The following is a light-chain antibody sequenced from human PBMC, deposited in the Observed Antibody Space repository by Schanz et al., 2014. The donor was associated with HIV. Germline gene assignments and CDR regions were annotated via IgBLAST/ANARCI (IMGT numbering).Light chain of an antibody. J-gene: IGKJ2*01. Sequence: DIQMTQSPSSLSASVGDRVTITCRASQSISSYLNWYQQKPGKAPKLLIYAASSLQSGVPSRFSGSGSGTYFTLTISSLQPEDFATYYGQQSYSTPDTFGQGTKLDI. V-gene: IGKV1-39*01. CDR1: QSISSY. CDR2: AAS. CDR3: QQSYSTPDT.